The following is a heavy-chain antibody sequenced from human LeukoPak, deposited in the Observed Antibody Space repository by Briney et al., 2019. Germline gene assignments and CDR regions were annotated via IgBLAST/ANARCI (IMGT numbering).Heavy chain of an antibody. J-gene: IGHJ4*02. CDR2: IYYSGST. CDR1: GGSISSYY. CDR3: ARGLRLGEFN. V-gene: IGHV4-59*06. Sequence: SETLSLTCTVSGGSISSYYWSWIRQPAGKGLEWIGYIYYSGSTYYNPSLKSRVTISVDTSKNQFSLKLSSVTAADTAVYYCARGLRLGEFNWGQGTLVTVSS. D-gene: IGHD3-16*01.